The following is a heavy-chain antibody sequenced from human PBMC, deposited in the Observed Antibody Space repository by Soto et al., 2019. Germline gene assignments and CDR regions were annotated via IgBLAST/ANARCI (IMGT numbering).Heavy chain of an antibody. V-gene: IGHV1-18*01. CDR3: ARDYFCSGGSCLDSFDI. J-gene: IGHJ3*02. D-gene: IGHD2-15*01. CDR1: GYTFTSYG. Sequence: QVQLVQSGAEVKKPGASVKVSCKASGYTFTSYGISWVRQAPGQGLEWMGWISTYNGITVYAQKLQGRVTMTTDPSTRTDYMELRSLRSDDPAVYHCARDYFCSGGSCLDSFDIWGQGTRVTVSS. CDR2: ISTYNGIT.